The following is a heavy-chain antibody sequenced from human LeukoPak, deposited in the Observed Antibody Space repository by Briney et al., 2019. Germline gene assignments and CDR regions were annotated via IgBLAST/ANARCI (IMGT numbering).Heavy chain of an antibody. V-gene: IGHV1-18*01. D-gene: IGHD2-15*01. Sequence: ASVKVSCKASGYTFTSYGISWVRQAPGQGLEWMGWISAYNGNTSYAQKLQGRVTMTTDTSTSTAYMELRSLRSDDTAVYYCARDLERYCSGGSCYGKLWGQGTLVTVSS. CDR3: ARDLERYCSGGSCYGKL. J-gene: IGHJ4*02. CDR2: ISAYNGNT. CDR1: GYTFTSYG.